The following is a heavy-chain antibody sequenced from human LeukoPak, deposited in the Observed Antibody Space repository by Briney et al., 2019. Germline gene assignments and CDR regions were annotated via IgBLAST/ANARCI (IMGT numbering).Heavy chain of an antibody. Sequence: PGGSLRLSCAASGFTVSSNYMSWVRQAPGKGLEWVSVIYSGGTTYYADSVKGRFTISRDNSKNTLYLQMNNLRAEDTAVYYCARDQKSGSGRHFDYWGQGTLVTVSS. D-gene: IGHD1-14*01. J-gene: IGHJ4*02. CDR3: ARDQKSGSGRHFDY. CDR1: GFTVSSNY. CDR2: IYSGGTT. V-gene: IGHV3-66*01.